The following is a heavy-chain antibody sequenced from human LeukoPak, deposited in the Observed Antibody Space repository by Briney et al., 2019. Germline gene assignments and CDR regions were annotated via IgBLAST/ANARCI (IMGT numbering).Heavy chain of an antibody. CDR2: ISGNGRDT. V-gene: IGHV3-23*01. Sequence: GGSLRLSCEGSGFTFSSFHMNWVRQAPGKGPEWVACISGNGRDTYYADSVKGRFTISRDSPDNTLYLQMNGLRTDDTAVYYCTKDQEIATIGGYFDSWGQGTLVTVSS. CDR3: TKDQEIATIGGYFDS. D-gene: IGHD5-24*01. CDR1: GFTFSSFH. J-gene: IGHJ4*03.